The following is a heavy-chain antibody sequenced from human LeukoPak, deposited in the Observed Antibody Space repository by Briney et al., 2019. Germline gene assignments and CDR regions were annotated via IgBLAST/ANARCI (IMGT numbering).Heavy chain of an antibody. CDR3: ARGQGSSWYGEAFDI. D-gene: IGHD6-13*01. J-gene: IGHJ3*02. V-gene: IGHV1-8*03. CDR1: GYTFTSYD. CDR2: MNPNSGNT. Sequence: ASVKVSCKASGYTFTSYDINWVRQATGQGLEWMGWMNPNSGNTGYAQKFQGRVTITRNTSISTAYMELSSLRSEDTAVYYCARGQGSSWYGEAFDIWGQGTMVTVSS.